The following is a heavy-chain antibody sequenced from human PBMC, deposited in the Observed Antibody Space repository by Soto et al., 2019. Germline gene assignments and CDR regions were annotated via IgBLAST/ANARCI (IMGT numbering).Heavy chain of an antibody. Sequence: QVHLLQSGPEMKKPGSSVIVSCKASGGTFNTYTFSWVRRAPGQGLEWMGSIIPIFGTANYAPRFQARLSMTADQSANTTYMELTSLTSEDTAFYYCGRIPRYSFPTSDPLDNWGQCTLVTVSS. V-gene: IGHV1-69*08. J-gene: IGHJ4*02. CDR2: IIPIFGTA. CDR1: GGTFNTYT. CDR3: GRIPRYSFPTSDPLDN. D-gene: IGHD5-18*01.